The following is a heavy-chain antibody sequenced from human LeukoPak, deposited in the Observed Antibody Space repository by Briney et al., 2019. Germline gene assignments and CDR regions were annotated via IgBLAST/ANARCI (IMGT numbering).Heavy chain of an antibody. J-gene: IGHJ3*02. CDR1: GFSLNTNGVG. CDR3: IQSDMETTIHAFDI. V-gene: IGHV2-5*04. CDR2: IYWDDDK. Sequence: ESGPTLVKPTQTLTLTCTFSGFSLNTNGVGVGWIRQPPGKALEWLAFIYWDDDKRYSPSLNSRLTITKDSSKKEVVLTMTNMQTVDSGTYYCIQSDMETTIHAFDIWGQGTMVTVSS. D-gene: IGHD5-24*01.